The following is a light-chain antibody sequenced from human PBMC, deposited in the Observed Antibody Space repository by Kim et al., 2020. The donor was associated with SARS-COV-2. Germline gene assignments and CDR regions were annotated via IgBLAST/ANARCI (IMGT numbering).Light chain of an antibody. Sequence: QLVLTQSPSASASLGASVKLTCTLSSGHSTYAIAWHQRQPAKGPRYLMKVHSDGSHNKGDGIPDRFSGSSSGAERYLTISSLQSEDEADYYCQTWATGILGVFGGGTKLTVL. CDR3: QTWATGILGV. J-gene: IGLJ3*02. V-gene: IGLV4-69*01. CDR2: VHSDGSH. CDR1: SGHSTYA.